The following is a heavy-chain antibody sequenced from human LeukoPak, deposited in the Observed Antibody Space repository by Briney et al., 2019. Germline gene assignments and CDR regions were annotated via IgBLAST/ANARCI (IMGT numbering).Heavy chain of an antibody. CDR1: GGSINGYF. J-gene: IGHJ4*02. D-gene: IGHD2-15*01. Sequence: SETLSLTRTVSGGSINGYFWGWIRQPAGKGLEWIGRIYTSGNTDYNPSLNSRVTMSVDTSRNQFSLRLSSVSAADTAVYYCARSARVEPTSGYYFDSWGRGTLVTVSS. CDR2: IYTSGNT. CDR3: ARSARVEPTSGYYFDS. V-gene: IGHV4-4*07.